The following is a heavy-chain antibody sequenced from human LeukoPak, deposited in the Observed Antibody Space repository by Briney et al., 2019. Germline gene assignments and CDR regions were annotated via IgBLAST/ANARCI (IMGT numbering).Heavy chain of an antibody. J-gene: IGHJ5*02. CDR3: ARGFGRP. V-gene: IGHV3-7*03. Sequence: GSLRLSCAASGFTFSSYGMHWVRQAPGKGLEWVANIKQDGSEKYYVDSVKGRFTISRDNAKNSLYLQMNSLRAEDTAVYYCARGFGRPWGRGTLVTVSS. D-gene: IGHD3-10*01. CDR1: GFTFSSYG. CDR2: IKQDGSEK.